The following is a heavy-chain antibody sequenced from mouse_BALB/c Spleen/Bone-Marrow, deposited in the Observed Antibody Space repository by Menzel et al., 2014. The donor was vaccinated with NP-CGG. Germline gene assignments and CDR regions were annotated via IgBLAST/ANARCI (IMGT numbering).Heavy chain of an antibody. V-gene: IGHV5-9-3*01. CDR2: ISSGGSYT. D-gene: IGHD2-3*01. J-gene: IGHJ2*01. CDR3: ARRDGYLDY. Sequence: EVQRVESGGGLVKPGGSLKLSCAASGFTFSSYAMSWVRQTPEKRLEWVATISSGGSYTYYPDSVKGRFTISRDNAKNTLYLQMSSLRSEDTAMYYCARRDGYLDYWGQGTTLTVSS. CDR1: GFTFSSYA.